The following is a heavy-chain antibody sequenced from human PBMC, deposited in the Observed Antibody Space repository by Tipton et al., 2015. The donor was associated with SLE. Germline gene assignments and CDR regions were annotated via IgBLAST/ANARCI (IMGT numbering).Heavy chain of an antibody. Sequence: TLSLTCTVSGGSISSSSYYWGWIRQPPGKGLEWIGSIYYSGSTYYNPSLKSRVTISVDTSKNQFSLKLSSVTAANTAVYYCARDGAYGDFYFDYWGQGMLVTVSS. CDR1: GGSISSSSYY. J-gene: IGHJ4*02. CDR2: IYYSGST. V-gene: IGHV4-39*02. CDR3: ARDGAYGDFYFDY. D-gene: IGHD4-17*01.